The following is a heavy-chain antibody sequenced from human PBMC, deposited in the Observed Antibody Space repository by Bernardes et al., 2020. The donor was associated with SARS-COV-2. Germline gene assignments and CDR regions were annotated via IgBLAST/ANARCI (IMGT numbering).Heavy chain of an antibody. Sequence: GGSLRLSCAASGFTFSDYYMSWIRQAPGKGLEWVSYISSSGSTIYYADSVKGRFTISRDNAKNSLYLQMNSLRAEDTAVYYCARDLIAAAGTRYYGMDVWGQGTTVTVSS. CDR1: GFTFSDYY. CDR2: ISSSGSTI. CDR3: ARDLIAAAGTRYYGMDV. J-gene: IGHJ6*02. D-gene: IGHD6-13*01. V-gene: IGHV3-11*01.